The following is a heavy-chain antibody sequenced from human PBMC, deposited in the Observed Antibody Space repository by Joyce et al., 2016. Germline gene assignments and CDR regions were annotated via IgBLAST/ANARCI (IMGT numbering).Heavy chain of an antibody. CDR2: IYYSGST. V-gene: IGHV4-31*03. CDR1: GGSIRSGGYY. J-gene: IGHJ5*01. CDR3: ARGEVVVTAIRFGP. D-gene: IGHD2-21*02. Sequence: QAQLQESGPGLVKPSETLSLTCTFSGGSIRSGGYYWAWIRQYPGKGLEWLGSIYYSGSTHDNPSLKSRLTMTVDMSNNQFVVRLTSVTAADTAIYYCARGEVVVTAIRFGPWGQGTLVTVSS.